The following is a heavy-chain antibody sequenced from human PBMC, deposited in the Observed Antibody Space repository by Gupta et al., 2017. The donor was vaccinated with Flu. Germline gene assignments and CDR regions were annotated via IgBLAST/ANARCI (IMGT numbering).Heavy chain of an antibody. CDR3: AKLTGGTLFDP. Sequence: QLMESGGGLVQPGGSLRLSCVASGVPFSRSAMIWVRQAPGKGLEWVSSIGDSGSDRYYADSVKGRLFISRDNSKNTLFLDINDLRADDTAVYYCAKLTGGTLFDPWGKGTLVTVSS. V-gene: IGHV3-23*01. J-gene: IGHJ5*02. CDR2: IGDSGSDR. D-gene: IGHD2-8*02. CDR1: GVPFSRSA.